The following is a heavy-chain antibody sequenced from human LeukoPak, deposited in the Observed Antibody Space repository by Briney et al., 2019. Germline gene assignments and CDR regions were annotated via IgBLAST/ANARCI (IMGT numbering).Heavy chain of an antibody. CDR2: ISGSGGST. Sequence: GGSLRLSCAASGFTFSSYGMSWVRQAPGKGLEWVSAISGSGGSTYYADSVKGRFTISRDNSKNTLYLQMNSLRAEDTAVYYCAKDRARYSGSYRALDYWGQGTLVTVSS. D-gene: IGHD1-26*01. J-gene: IGHJ4*02. CDR1: GFTFSSYG. V-gene: IGHV3-23*01. CDR3: AKDRARYSGSYRALDY.